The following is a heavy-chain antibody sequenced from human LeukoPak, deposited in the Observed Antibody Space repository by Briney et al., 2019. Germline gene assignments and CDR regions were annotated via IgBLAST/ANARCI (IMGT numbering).Heavy chain of an antibody. CDR3: ARERKGYSSGWSGNAFDI. J-gene: IGHJ3*02. V-gene: IGHV1-18*01. CDR1: GYTFTSYG. CDR2: ISAYNGNT. D-gene: IGHD6-19*01. Sequence: ASVKVSCKASGYTFTSYGISWVRPAPGQGLEWMGWISAYNGNTNYAQKLQGRVTMTTDTSTSTAYMELRSLRSDDTAVYYCARERKGYSSGWSGNAFDIWGQGTMVTVSS.